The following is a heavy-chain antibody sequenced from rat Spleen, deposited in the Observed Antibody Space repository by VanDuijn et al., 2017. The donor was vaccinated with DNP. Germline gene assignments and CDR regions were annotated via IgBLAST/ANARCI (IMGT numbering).Heavy chain of an antibody. V-gene: IGHV5-31*01. CDR3: ARSELAYFAY. Sequence: EVQLVESGGDLVQPGRSLKLSCVASGFTFNYYWMAWIRQVPGKGLEWIASITSGSGNTYYPDSVQGRFTISRDNVKNTLYLQMNSLRSEDTATYYCARSELAYFAYWGPGVMVTVAS. CDR1: GFTFNYYW. CDR2: ITSGSGNT. D-gene: IGHD5-1*01. J-gene: IGHJ2*01.